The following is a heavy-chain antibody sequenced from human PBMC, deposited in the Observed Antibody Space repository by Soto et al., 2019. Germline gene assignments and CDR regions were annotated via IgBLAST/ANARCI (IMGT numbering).Heavy chain of an antibody. Sequence: GGSLRLSCAASGFTFSSYWMSWVRQAPGKGLEWVANIKQDGSEKYYVDSVKGRFTISRDNAKNSLYLQMNSLRAEATAVYYCARARRDFWSGYYLPFAYWGQGTLVTGSS. CDR3: ARARRDFWSGYYLPFAY. CDR2: IKQDGSEK. CDR1: GFTFSSYW. D-gene: IGHD3-3*01. V-gene: IGHV3-7*03. J-gene: IGHJ4*02.